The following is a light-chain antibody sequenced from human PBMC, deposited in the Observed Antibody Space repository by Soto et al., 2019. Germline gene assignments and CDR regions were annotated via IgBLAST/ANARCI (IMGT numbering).Light chain of an antibody. J-gene: IGKJ2*01. V-gene: IGKV1-39*01. CDR1: QSISSY. CDR3: QESYSTLYT. Sequence: DIQMTQSPSSLSASVGDRITVTCRASQSISSYLKWYQQKPGKAPKLLIYAASSLQSGVPSRFSGSGSGTDFTLSISSLPPEDFATYYCQESYSTLYTFGQGTKREIK. CDR2: AAS.